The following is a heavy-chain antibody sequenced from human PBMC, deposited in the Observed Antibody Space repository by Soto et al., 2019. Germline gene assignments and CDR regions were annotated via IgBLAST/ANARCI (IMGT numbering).Heavy chain of an antibody. CDR1: GFTFSSYA. Sequence: GGSLRLSCAASGFTFSSYAMSWVRQAPGKGLEWVSAISGSGGSTYYADSVKGRFTISRDNSKNTLYLQMNSLRAEDTAVYYCAKVYMGGWYLNECYYGMDVWGQGTTCTVSS. CDR2: ISGSGGST. V-gene: IGHV3-23*01. CDR3: AKVYMGGWYLNECYYGMDV. D-gene: IGHD6-19*01. J-gene: IGHJ6*02.